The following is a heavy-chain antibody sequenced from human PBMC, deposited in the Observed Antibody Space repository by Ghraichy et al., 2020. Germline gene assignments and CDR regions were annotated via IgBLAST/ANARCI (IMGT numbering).Heavy chain of an antibody. CDR3: ASPLGYCSSSSCYTLPDG. Sequence: GSLRLSCTVSGGSISSSRYYWGWIRQPPGKGLEWIGSIYYSGSTYYNPSLKSRVTISVDTSKNQFSLKLSSVTAADTAVYYCASPLGYCSSSSCYTLPDGWGQGTLVTVSS. CDR2: IYYSGST. CDR1: GGSISSSRYY. D-gene: IGHD2-2*02. V-gene: IGHV4-39*01. J-gene: IGHJ4*02.